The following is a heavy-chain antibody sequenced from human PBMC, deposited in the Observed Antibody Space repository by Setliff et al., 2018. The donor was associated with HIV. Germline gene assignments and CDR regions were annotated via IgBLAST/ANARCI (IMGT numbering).Heavy chain of an antibody. V-gene: IGHV4-38-2*01. J-gene: IGHJ4*02. Sequence: SETLSLTCDVFGFSISSRYYWGWIRQSPGKGLEWIGNIYHTGSSYYNPSLNERATISLDTSKNQFSLKLNSLTAADTAVYYGARAVLVLVISVYGFWGQGIPVTSPQ. D-gene: IGHD3-22*01. CDR3: ARAVLVLVISVYGF. CDR2: IYHTGSS. CDR1: GFSISSRYY.